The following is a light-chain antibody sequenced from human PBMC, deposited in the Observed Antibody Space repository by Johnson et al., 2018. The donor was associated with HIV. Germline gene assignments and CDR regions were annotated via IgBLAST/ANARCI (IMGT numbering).Light chain of an antibody. CDR3: GTWDSRLNAYV. CDR2: ENN. J-gene: IGLJ1*01. V-gene: IGLV1-51*02. CDR1: SSNIGNNY. Sequence: QSVLTQPPSVSAAPGQKVTISCSGSSSNIGNNYVSWYQQVPGTAPKLLIYENNKRPSGIPDRFSGSKSGTSATLGITGLQTGDEADYYCGTWDSRLNAYVFGAGTKVTVL.